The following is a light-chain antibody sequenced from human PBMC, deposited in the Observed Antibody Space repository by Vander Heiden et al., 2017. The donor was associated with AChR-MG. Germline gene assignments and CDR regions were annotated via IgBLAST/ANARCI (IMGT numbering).Light chain of an antibody. CDR3: MQSLQLPVT. CDR1: QSLLLDDGKTY. CDR2: EVS. V-gene: IGKV2D-29*02. Sequence: DIVMTQTPLSLSVTPGQPASMSCKSSQSLLLDDGKTYLYWYLQKPGESPQLLIYEVSNRESGVPDRFSGSGSGTDFTLKISRVEAEDVGVYYCMQSLQLPVTFGQGTKLEIK. J-gene: IGKJ2*01.